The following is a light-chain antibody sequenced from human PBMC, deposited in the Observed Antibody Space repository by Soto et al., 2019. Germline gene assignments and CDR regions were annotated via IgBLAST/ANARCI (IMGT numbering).Light chain of an antibody. CDR1: QNVGTRF. J-gene: IGKJ1*01. CDR3: QQYRGSLPWT. V-gene: IGKV3-20*01. CDR2: GTS. Sequence: EIVLTQSPGPLSLSPGETATLSCRASQNVGTRFIAWYQQRPGQAPRLLIYGTSNRATGIPDRYSGSDAGKDFTHTIDRLQHEDFAVYPCQQYRGSLPWTFGQGTKVEIK.